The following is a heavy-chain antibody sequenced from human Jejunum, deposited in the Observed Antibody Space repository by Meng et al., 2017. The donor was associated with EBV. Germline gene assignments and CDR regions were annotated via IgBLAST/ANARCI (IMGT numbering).Heavy chain of an antibody. V-gene: IGHV1-18*01. Sequence: QVQLVKSGAEVKKPGASVKVSCKASGYDFINSGISRVRQAPGQGLEWMGWISVYRGNTNYAQRFQDRVTLTTNTSTSTVYMELRSLTSDDTAVYYCARDRSNSDYWGQGTLVTVSS. D-gene: IGHD5-24*01. CDR1: GYDFINSG. CDR3: ARDRSNSDY. CDR2: ISVYRGNT. J-gene: IGHJ4*02.